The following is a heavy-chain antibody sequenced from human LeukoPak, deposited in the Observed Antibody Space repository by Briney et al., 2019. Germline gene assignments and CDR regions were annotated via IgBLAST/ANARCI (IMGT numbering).Heavy chain of an antibody. CDR1: GFSVSSNY. J-gene: IGHJ4*02. CDR2: IYTDGKT. CDR3: AKDAGGDSSGFVDF. D-gene: IGHD6-6*01. Sequence: GGSLRLSCAASGFSVSSNYMSWVRQAPGKGLEWVALIYTDGKTYYAGSVKGRFTLSRHNSNNTLCLQMNSLRAEDTAVYYCAKDAGGDSSGFVDFWGQGTLVTVSS. V-gene: IGHV3-53*04.